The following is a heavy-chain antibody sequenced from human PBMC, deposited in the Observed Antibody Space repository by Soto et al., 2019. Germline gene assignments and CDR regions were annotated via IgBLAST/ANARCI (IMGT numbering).Heavy chain of an antibody. CDR2: IYYSGST. V-gene: IGHV4-59*08. D-gene: IGHD6-19*01. Sequence: SETLSLTCTVSGGSISSYYWSWIRQPPGKGLEWIGYIYYSGSTNYNPSLKSRVTISVDTSKNQFSLKLSSVTAADTAVYYCARRIAVAGSARYNWFDPWGQGTLVTVSS. CDR1: GGSISSYY. CDR3: ARRIAVAGSARYNWFDP. J-gene: IGHJ5*02.